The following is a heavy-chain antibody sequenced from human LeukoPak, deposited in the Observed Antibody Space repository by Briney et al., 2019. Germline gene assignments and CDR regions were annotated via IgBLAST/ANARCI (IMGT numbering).Heavy chain of an antibody. CDR3: ARHQYYYDSSGYYPDY. D-gene: IGHD3-22*01. V-gene: IGHV4-39*01. CDR1: GGSISSSSYY. J-gene: IGHJ4*02. Sequence: SETLSLTCTVSGGSISSSSYYWGWIRQPPGKGVEWIECVYYSGTTSYHPSIKSRVTISVDTSKSQFSLKLSSVTAADTAVYYCARHQYYYDSSGYYPDYWGQGTLVTVSS. CDR2: VYYSGTT.